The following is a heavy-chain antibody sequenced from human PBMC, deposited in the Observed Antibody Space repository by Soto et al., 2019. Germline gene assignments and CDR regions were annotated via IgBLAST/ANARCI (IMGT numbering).Heavy chain of an antibody. J-gene: IGHJ6*02. D-gene: IGHD3-3*01. CDR2: IWYDGSNK. CDR3: ARERITIFGVVTLYYYGMDV. CDR1: GFTFSSYG. Sequence: GGSLRLSCAASGFTFSSYGMHWVRQAPGKGLEWVAVIWYDGSNKYYADSVKGRFTISRDNSKNTLYLQMNSLRAEDTAVYYCARERITIFGVVTLYYYGMDVWGQGTTVTVSS. V-gene: IGHV3-33*01.